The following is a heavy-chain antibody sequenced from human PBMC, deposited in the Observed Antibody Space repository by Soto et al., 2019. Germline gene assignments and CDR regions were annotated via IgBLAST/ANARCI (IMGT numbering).Heavy chain of an antibody. CDR1: GVSISRGGYY. CDR3: ARGYYDSSGYWVVDY. D-gene: IGHD3-22*01. CDR2: IYYSGST. V-gene: IGHV4-31*03. Sequence: QVQLQESGPGLVKPSQTLSLTCTVSGVSISRGGYYWSWIRQHPGKGLEWIGYIYYSGSTYYNPSFKSRVTISGDTSKNQFSLTLSSVTAADTAVYYCARGYYDSSGYWVVDYWCQGTLVTVSS. J-gene: IGHJ4*02.